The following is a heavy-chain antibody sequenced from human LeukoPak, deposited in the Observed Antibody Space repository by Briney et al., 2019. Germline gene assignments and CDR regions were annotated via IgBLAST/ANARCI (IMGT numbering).Heavy chain of an antibody. CDR3: ARARGSMNIVTTTTYDY. CDR1: GYRFKSCV. CDR2: INTYNGNT. V-gene: IGHV1-18*01. J-gene: IGHJ4*02. Sequence: ASVKVSCKTSGYRFKSCVITWVRQAPGQGLEWMGLINTYNGNTDYAQKFQGRVTMTTDTSTSTVYMDLRSLRSDDTAVYYCARARGSMNIVTTTTYDYWGQGTLVTVSS. D-gene: IGHD4-11*01.